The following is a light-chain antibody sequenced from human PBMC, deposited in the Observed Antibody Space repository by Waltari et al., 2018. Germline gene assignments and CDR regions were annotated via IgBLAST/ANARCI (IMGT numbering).Light chain of an antibody. V-gene: IGKV3-15*01. CDR2: GAS. CDR3: QQYNVWPPLT. Sequence: EIVMTQSPATLSVSQGERATLYCRASQSIHDNLAWYQQKPGQAPRLLVYGASTRATGIPARFRGSGSCAEFTLTITSLQSEDCAVYYCQQYNVWPPLTFGGGTKVEIK. J-gene: IGKJ4*01. CDR1: QSIHDN.